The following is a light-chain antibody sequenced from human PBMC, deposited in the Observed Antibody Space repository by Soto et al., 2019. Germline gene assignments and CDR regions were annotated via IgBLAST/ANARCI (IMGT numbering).Light chain of an antibody. J-gene: IGKJ5*01. Sequence: VLTESPGLLSLSPGEIAILSCRAIPSVNSSLARYQQKPCQAPRLLIYVASNRATGIPARFSGSGSGTDFTLTISSLEPEDFAVYYCQQRSNWPPINFGQGTRLAI. CDR3: QQRSNWPPIN. CDR1: PSVNSS. CDR2: VAS. V-gene: IGKV3-11*01.